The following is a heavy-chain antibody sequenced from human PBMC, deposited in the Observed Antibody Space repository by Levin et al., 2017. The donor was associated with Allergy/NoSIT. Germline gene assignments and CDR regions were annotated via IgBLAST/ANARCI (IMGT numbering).Heavy chain of an antibody. Sequence: SQTLSLTCSVSGGSISSGDYYWSWIRQPPGKGLEWIGYIYHSGSTFYTLPLRSRVTISIDTSKNQFSLKLRSVTAADTAVYFCACLTSAAALSYFQLWGQGSLVTVSS. J-gene: IGHJ4*02. CDR3: ACLTSAAALSYFQL. D-gene: IGHD2-2*01. CDR2: IYHSGST. V-gene: IGHV4-30-4*01. CDR1: GGSISSGDYY.